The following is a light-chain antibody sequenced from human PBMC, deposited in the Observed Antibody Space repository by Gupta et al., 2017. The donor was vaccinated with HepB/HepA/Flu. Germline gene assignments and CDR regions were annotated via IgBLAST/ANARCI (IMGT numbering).Light chain of an antibody. CDR2: GTS. CDR1: QNVRNN. Sequence: EIVMTQSPATLSVSPGESATRSCRASQNVRNNVAWYQQKPGQAPRLLIYGTSTRATGIPARFSCSGSGTEFTLTISSLQSEDFAVYYCQQYNNWPPGTFGQGTKLEI. V-gene: IGKV3-15*01. J-gene: IGKJ2*02. CDR3: QQYNNWPPGT.